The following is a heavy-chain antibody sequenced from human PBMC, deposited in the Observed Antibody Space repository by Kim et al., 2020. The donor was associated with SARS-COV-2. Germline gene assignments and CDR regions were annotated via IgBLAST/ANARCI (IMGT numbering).Heavy chain of an antibody. CDR3: AKDPRGAPQGGNYFDY. V-gene: IGHV3-30*18. CDR2: ISYDGSNK. J-gene: IGHJ4*02. Sequence: GGSLRLSCAASGFTFSSYGMHWVRQAPGKGLEWVAVISYDGSNKYYADSVKGRFTISRDNSKNTLYLQMNSLRAEDTAVYYCAKDPRGAPQGGNYFDYWGQGTLVTVSS. D-gene: IGHD3-10*01. CDR1: GFTFSSYG.